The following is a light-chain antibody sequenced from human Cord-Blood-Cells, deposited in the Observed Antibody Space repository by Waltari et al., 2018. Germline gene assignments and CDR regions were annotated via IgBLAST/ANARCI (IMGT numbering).Light chain of an antibody. CDR2: EVS. J-gene: IGLJ1*01. Sequence: QSALTQPASVSGSPGQSITISCTGTSSAGGGYNYVPWYQQHPGNAPKLMIYEVSKRPSGVCNRFSGSKSGNTASLTISGLQAEDEADYYCSSYTSSSTLVFGTGTKVTVL. V-gene: IGLV2-14*01. CDR3: SSYTSSSTLV. CDR1: SSAGGGYNY.